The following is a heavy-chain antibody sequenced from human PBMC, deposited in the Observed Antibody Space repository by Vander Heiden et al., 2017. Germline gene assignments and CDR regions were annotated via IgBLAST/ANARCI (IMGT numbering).Heavy chain of an antibody. CDR2: IRNSGSDI. Sequence: VKLVESGGGLVQPGGSLRLSCAASGFPFHTFAMTWVRQAPGKGLEWVSYIRNSGSDIYYADSVKGRLTISRDNAQNSLYLQMSSLRVEDTAVYYCARVGGGDVLWALDVWGKGTTVTVSS. CDR3: ARVGGGDVLWALDV. CDR1: GFPFHTFA. D-gene: IGHD1-26*01. J-gene: IGHJ6*04. V-gene: IGHV3-48*03.